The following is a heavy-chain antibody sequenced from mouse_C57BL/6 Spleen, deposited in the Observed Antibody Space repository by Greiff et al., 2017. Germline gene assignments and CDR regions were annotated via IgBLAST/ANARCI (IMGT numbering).Heavy chain of an antibody. D-gene: IGHD2-5*01. Sequence: QVQLQQPGAELVRPGSSVKLSCKASGYTFTSYWMHWVKQRPIQGLEWIGNIDPSDSATHYNQRFKYKATLTVDKSSSTAYMQLSSLASEDSAVYYCARTRLYSNYEWFAYSGQRTLVTVSA. CDR3: ARTRLYSNYEWFAY. V-gene: IGHV1-52*01. CDR1: GYTFTSYW. J-gene: IGHJ3*01. CDR2: IDPSDSAT.